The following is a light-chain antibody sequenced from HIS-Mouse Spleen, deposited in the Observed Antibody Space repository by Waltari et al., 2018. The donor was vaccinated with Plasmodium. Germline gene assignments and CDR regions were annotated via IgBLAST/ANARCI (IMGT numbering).Light chain of an antibody. Sequence: EIVMTQSPATLPVSPGARATLSCRARQSVSSHLAWYQQKPGQAPRLLLYGASTRATGIPARFSGSGSGTEFTLTISSLQSEDFAVYYCQQYNNWSFTFGPGTKVDIK. V-gene: IGKV3-15*01. J-gene: IGKJ3*01. CDR3: QQYNNWSFT. CDR2: GAS. CDR1: QSVSSH.